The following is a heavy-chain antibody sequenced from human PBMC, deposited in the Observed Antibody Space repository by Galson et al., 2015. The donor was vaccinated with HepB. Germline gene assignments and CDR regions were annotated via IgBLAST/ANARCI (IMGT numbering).Heavy chain of an antibody. CDR2: IIPIFGPV. J-gene: IGHJ3*02. V-gene: IGHV1-69*13. CDR3: ARNDRGYTYGYPIDAFDI. Sequence: SVKVSCKASGGTFSSYAITWVRQAPGQGLEWMGGIIPIFGPVNYARKFQGRVTITADESTSTAYMEVSSLRSEDTAVYYCARNDRGYTYGYPIDAFDIWGQGTMVTVSS. D-gene: IGHD5-18*01. CDR1: GGTFSSYA.